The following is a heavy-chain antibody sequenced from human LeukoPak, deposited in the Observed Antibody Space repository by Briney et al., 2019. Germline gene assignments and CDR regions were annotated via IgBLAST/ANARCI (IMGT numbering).Heavy chain of an antibody. V-gene: IGHV1-8*02. CDR3: ARVLEIAESPDAFDI. D-gene: IGHD3-3*01. Sequence: ASVKVSCKASGYTFTGYYMHWVRQAPGQGLEWMGWMNPNSGDTGYAQKFQGRVTMTRNTSISTAYMELSSLRSEDTAVYYCARVLEIAESPDAFDIWGQGTMVTVSS. CDR1: GYTFTGYY. CDR2: MNPNSGDT. J-gene: IGHJ3*02.